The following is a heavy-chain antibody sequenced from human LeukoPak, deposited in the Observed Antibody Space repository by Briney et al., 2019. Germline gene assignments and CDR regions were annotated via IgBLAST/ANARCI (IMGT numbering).Heavy chain of an antibody. D-gene: IGHD4-17*01. J-gene: IGHJ1*01. V-gene: IGHV4-59*01. CDR3: ARSGGYGDYYPTFFQH. Sequence: SETLSLTCTVSGGSISSYYWSWIRQPPGKGLEWIGYIYYSGSTNYNPSLKSRVTISVDTSKNQFSLKLSSVTAADTAVYYCARSGGYGDYYPTFFQHWGQGTLVTVSS. CDR1: GGSISSYY. CDR2: IYYSGST.